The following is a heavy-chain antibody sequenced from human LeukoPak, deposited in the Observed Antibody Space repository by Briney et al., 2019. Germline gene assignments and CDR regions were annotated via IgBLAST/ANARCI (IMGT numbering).Heavy chain of an antibody. V-gene: IGHV3-30*18. CDR1: GFTFSSYG. CDR2: ISYDGSNK. J-gene: IGHJ4*02. D-gene: IGHD4-17*01. CDR3: AKDSDGDYHYYFDY. Sequence: QTGGYLRLSCAASGFTFSSYGMHWVRQAPGKGLEWVAVISYDGSNKYYADSVKGRLTISRDNSKNTLYLQMNSLRAEDTAVYYCAKDSDGDYHYYFDYWGQGTLVTVSS.